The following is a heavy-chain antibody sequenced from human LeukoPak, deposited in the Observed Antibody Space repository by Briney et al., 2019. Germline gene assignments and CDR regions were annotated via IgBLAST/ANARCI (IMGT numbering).Heavy chain of an antibody. CDR3: AGLQPDDAFDI. CDR1: GGTFSSYA. J-gene: IGHJ3*02. CDR2: IIPIFGTA. Sequence: SVRVSCKASGGTFSSYAISWVRQAPGQGLEWMGGIIPIFGTANYAQKFQGRVTITTDESTSTAYMELSSLRSEDTAVYYCAGLQPDDAFDIWGQGTMVTVSS. V-gene: IGHV1-69*05. D-gene: IGHD4-11*01.